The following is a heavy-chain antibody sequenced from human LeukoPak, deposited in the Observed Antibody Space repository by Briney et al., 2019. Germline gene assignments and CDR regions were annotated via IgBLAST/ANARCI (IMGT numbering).Heavy chain of an antibody. CDR1: GFTFSSYW. Sequence: GGSLRLSCAASGFTFSSYWMSWVRQAPGKGLEWVANIKQDGSEKYYVDSVKGRFTISRENAKNTLYLQMNSLRAEDTAVYYCAKDPNFYYCMDVWGKGTTVTISS. V-gene: IGHV3-7*03. CDR3: AKDPNFYYCMDV. CDR2: IKQDGSEK. J-gene: IGHJ6*03.